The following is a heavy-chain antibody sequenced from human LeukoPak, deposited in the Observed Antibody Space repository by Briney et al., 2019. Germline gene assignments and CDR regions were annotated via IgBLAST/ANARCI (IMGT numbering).Heavy chain of an antibody. CDR1: GFTFSSYG. D-gene: IGHD4-17*01. CDR3: ARVSPNTVTTLQYFDY. Sequence: PGGSLRLSCAASGFTFSSYGMTWVRQAPGKGLEWVSGIKGRFTISRDNSKNTLYLQMNSLRAEDTAVYYCARVSPNTVTTLQYFDYWGQGTLVTVSS. J-gene: IGHJ4*02. V-gene: IGHV3-23*01. CDR2: I.